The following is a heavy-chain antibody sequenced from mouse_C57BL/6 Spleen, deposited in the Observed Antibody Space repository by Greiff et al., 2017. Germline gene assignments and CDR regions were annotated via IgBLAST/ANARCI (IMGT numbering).Heavy chain of an antibody. Sequence: VQLQQPGAELVMPGASVKLSCKASGYTFTSYWIHWVKQRPGQGLEWIGEIDPSDSYTNYNQKFKGKSTLTVDKSSSTAYMQLSSLTSEDSAVYYCARQLTGYYAMDYWGQGTSVTVSS. CDR1: GYTFTSYW. D-gene: IGHD4-1*01. V-gene: IGHV1-69*01. CDR3: ARQLTGYYAMDY. CDR2: IDPSDSYT. J-gene: IGHJ4*01.